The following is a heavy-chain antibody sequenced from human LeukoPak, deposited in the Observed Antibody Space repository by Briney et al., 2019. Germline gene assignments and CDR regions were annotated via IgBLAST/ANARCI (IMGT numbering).Heavy chain of an antibody. CDR1: GFRISNYA. J-gene: IGHJ4*02. Sequence: GGSLRLSCAASGFRISNYAMTWVRQAPGKGLEWVSTISGRGDSTYDADSVKGRFTISRDKSKNTLYLQMNSLRVEDTAVYHCAKWGDYNVFTGYYDSDYWGQGTLVTVSS. CDR2: ISGRGDST. D-gene: IGHD3/OR15-3a*01. V-gene: IGHV3-23*01. CDR3: AKWGDYNVFTGYYDSDY.